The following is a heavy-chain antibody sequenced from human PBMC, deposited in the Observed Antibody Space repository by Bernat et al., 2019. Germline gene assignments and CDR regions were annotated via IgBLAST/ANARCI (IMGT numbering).Heavy chain of an antibody. CDR1: GGSISSSSYY. D-gene: IGHD6-6*01. CDR3: ARHGPTSGSSSSRAFDY. Sequence: QLQLQESGPGLVKPSETLSLTCTVSGGSISSSSYYWGWIHQPPGKGLEWIGSIYYSGSTYYNPSLKSRVTISIDTSKNQFSLKLSSVAAADTAVYYCARHGPTSGSSSSRAFDYWGQGTLVTVSS. V-gene: IGHV4-39*01. CDR2: IYYSGST. J-gene: IGHJ4*02.